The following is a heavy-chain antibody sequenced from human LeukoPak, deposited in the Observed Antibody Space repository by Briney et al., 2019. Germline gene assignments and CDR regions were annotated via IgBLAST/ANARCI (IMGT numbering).Heavy chain of an antibody. J-gene: IGHJ4*02. CDR2: IERKTDGGTT. V-gene: IGHV3-15*04. Sequence: KPGGPLRFSGPALGSTFVNAGLTWFGQAQGKGRDWVAVIERKTDGGTTDYAAPVKGRFTISRDDSKDTLYLQMISLKTEDTAVYYCTTGYCSSTSCWYYFDYWGQGTLVTVSS. CDR3: TTGYCSSTSCWYYFDY. CDR1: GSTFVNAG. D-gene: IGHD2-2*01.